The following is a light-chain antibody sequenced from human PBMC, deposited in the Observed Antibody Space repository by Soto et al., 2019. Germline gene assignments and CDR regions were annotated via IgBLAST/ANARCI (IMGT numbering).Light chain of an antibody. CDR3: QQYNSLPWT. CDR1: QSISSW. Sequence: IQMTQSPSTLSASVGDRVTITCRASQSISSWLAWYQQKPGKAPKLLIYDASSVESGVPSRFSGSGSGTEFTLTISSLQPDDFATYYCQQYNSLPWTFGQGTKVEIK. J-gene: IGKJ1*01. CDR2: DAS. V-gene: IGKV1-5*01.